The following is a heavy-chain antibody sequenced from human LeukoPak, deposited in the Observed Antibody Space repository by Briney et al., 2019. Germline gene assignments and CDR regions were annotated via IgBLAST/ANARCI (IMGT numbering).Heavy chain of an antibody. CDR3: VKGGGGQGDF. J-gene: IGHJ4*02. CDR1: GFTFTGYP. CDR2: ISNYNGAT. V-gene: IGHV3-64*05. Sequence: PGGSLRLSCSASGFTFTGYPMHWVRQAPGQGLQHVSAISNYNGATYYTDSVKGRFTISRDDSKNTLFIQMSSLRAEDTARYYCVKGGGGQGDFWGQGTLVAVSS. D-gene: IGHD3-16*01.